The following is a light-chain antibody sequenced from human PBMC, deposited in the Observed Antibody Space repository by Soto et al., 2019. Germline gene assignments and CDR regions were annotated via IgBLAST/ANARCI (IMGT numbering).Light chain of an antibody. J-gene: IGLJ2*01. CDR3: SSFTSSSTLL. CDR1: STDVGGYDY. CDR2: DVT. V-gene: IGLV2-14*01. Sequence: QSALTQPASVSGSPGQSITISCTGTSTDVGGYDYVSWYQQHPGKAPKLMIYDVTTRPSGVSSRFSGSKSGTTASLTISGLQAEDEADYYCSSFTSSSTLLFGGGTKLTVL.